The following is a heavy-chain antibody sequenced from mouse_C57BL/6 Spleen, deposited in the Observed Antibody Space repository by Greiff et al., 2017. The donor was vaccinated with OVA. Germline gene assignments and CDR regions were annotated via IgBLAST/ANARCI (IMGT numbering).Heavy chain of an antibody. CDR1: GYAFSSSW. CDR2: IYPGDGDP. D-gene: IGHD2-4*01. Sequence: QVQLQQSGPELVKPGASVKISCKASGYAFSSSWLNWVKPRPGKGLEWIGRIYPGDGDPHSHGKFKGKATLTADKSSSTAYMQLSSLTSEDSAVYFCARPPYDYDEVPCAYWGQGTLVTVSA. CDR3: ARPPYDYDEVPCAY. J-gene: IGHJ3*01. V-gene: IGHV1-82*01.